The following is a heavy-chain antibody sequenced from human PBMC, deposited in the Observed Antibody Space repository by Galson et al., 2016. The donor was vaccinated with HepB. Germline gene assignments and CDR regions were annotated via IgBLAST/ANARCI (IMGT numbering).Heavy chain of an antibody. CDR1: GFTFSDYP. CDR3: ARVGYCSSTTCRQAYDY. V-gene: IGHV3-72*01. Sequence: SLRLSCATSGFTFSDYPMYWIRQAPGKGLEWVGRTRNKANSYTTEYAASVKGRFTISRDDSKNSLYLQMNSLKIEDTAVYYCARVGYCSSTTCRQAYDYWGQGTLVTVSS. J-gene: IGHJ4*02. D-gene: IGHD2-2*01. CDR2: TRNKANSYTT.